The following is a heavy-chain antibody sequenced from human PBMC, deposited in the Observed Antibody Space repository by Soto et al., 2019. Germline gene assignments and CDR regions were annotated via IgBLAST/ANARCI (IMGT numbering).Heavy chain of an antibody. CDR2: IYWDDDK. Sequence: QITLKESGPTLVKPTQTLTLTCTFSWFSLSTSGVGVGWIRQPPGKALEWLALIYWDDDKRYSPSLKSRLTITKDTSKNQVVLTMTNMDPVDTATYSCAHRGLWFGELLVGNYAGWFDPWGQGTLVTVSS. D-gene: IGHD3-10*01. V-gene: IGHV2-5*02. CDR3: AHRGLWFGELLVGNYAGWFDP. CDR1: WFSLSTSGVG. J-gene: IGHJ5*02.